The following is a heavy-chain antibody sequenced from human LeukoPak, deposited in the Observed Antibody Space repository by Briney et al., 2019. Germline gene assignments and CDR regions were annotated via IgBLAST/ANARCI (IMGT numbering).Heavy chain of an antibody. CDR1: GGSISSYY. CDR3: AKSLYGSGSYYNWFDP. CDR2: INHRGST. J-gene: IGHJ5*02. D-gene: IGHD3-10*01. Sequence: SETLSLTCTVSGGSISSYYWSWIRQPLGKGLEWIGEINHRGSTNYNPSPKRRVTISVDTSKNQFSLTLSSVTAADTAVYYCAKSLYGSGSYYNWFDPWGQGTLVTVSS. V-gene: IGHV4-34*01.